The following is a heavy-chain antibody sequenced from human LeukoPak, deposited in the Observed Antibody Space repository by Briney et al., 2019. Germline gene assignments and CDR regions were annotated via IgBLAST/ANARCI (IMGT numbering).Heavy chain of an antibody. CDR1: GGSISSYY. D-gene: IGHD3-10*01. CDR3: ARATGPGEGFDF. Sequence: PSETLSLTCTVSGGSISSYYWSWIRQPPGKGLEWIGYIYYSGSTNYNPSLKSRVTISVDTSKNQFSLKLSSVTAADTAVYYCARATGPGEGFDFWGQGTMVTVSS. J-gene: IGHJ3*01. V-gene: IGHV4-59*08. CDR2: IYYSGST.